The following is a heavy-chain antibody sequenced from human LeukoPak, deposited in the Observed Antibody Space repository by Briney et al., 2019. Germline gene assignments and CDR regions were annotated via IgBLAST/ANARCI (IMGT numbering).Heavy chain of an antibody. CDR2: INHSGST. CDR3: ARVGIQLWLPYFDY. Sequence: PSETLSLTCAVYGGSFSGYYWSWIRQPPGKGLEWIGEINHSGSTNYNPSLKSRVTISVDTSKNQFSLKLSSVTAADTAVYYCARVGIQLWLPYFDYWGQGTLVTVSS. J-gene: IGHJ4*02. CDR1: GGSFSGYY. V-gene: IGHV4-34*01. D-gene: IGHD5-18*01.